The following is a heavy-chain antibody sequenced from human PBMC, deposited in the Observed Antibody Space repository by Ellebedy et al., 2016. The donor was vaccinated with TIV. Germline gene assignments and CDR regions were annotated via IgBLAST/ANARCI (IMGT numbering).Heavy chain of an antibody. CDR1: GFTFSNYW. J-gene: IGHJ4*02. CDR3: AGRGF. Sequence: GESLKISCAASGFTFSNYWMHWVRQVPGKGLVWVSSISSDGSTTGYADSVKGRFTISRDNAKNTLYLQMNSLRAEDTAVYHCAGRGFWGQGTLVTVSS. V-gene: IGHV3-74*01. CDR2: ISSDGSTT.